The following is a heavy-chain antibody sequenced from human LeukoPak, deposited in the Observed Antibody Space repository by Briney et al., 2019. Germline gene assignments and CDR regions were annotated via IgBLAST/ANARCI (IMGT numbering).Heavy chain of an antibody. V-gene: IGHV4-39*01. D-gene: IGHD3-22*01. CDR3: ARRRYYDATGYLD. Sequence: PSETLSLTCTVSGGSISSGSYYWSWIRQPAGKGLGWLGTIYYSGSTYYNASLKSRLFISVDTSNNQFSLRLSFVTAADTAVYYCARRRYYDATGYLDWGQGTLITVSS. CDR2: IYYSGST. J-gene: IGHJ1*01. CDR1: GGSISSGSYY.